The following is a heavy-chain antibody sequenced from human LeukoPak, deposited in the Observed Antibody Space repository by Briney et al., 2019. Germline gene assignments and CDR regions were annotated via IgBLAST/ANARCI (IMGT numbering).Heavy chain of an antibody. CDR2: TRGGGGT. CDR1: GFTVSNNY. D-gene: IGHD6-19*01. J-gene: IGHJ4*02. V-gene: IGHV3-53*01. CDR3: ARALGSGWSASH. Sequence: GGSLRLPCAVSGFTVSNNYMSWVRQRPGKGLEWVSGTRGGGGTYYADSVEGRFTISRDNSKNTVYLQMHRLRVEDAAIYYCARALGSGWSASHWGQGTQVTVSS.